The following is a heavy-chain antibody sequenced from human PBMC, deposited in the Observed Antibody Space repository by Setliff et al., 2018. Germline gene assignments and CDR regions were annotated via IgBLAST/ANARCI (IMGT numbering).Heavy chain of an antibody. CDR3: ARDLYSSSPYYYYYYMDV. V-gene: IGHV1-2*06. J-gene: IGHJ6*03. D-gene: IGHD6-6*01. CDR1: GYTFTGYY. CDR2: INPNSAVT. Sequence: SVKVSCKASGYTFTGYYMHWVRQAPGQGLEWMGRINPNSAVTNYAQKFQGRVTMTRDTSISTAYMELSRLRSDDTAVYYCARDLYSSSPYYYYYYMDVWGKGTTVTVSS.